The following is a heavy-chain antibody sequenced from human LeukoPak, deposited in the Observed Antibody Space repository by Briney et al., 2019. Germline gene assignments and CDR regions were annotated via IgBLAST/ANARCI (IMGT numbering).Heavy chain of an antibody. Sequence: GGSLRLSCAASGFTFSNYWMTWVRQAPGRGLEWVANIKQDGSEKYYVDSVKGRFTISRDNAKNSLYLQMNSLRAEDTAVYYCTRNSGSYPWGQGTLVTVSS. D-gene: IGHD1-26*01. CDR2: IKQDGSEK. J-gene: IGHJ5*02. CDR3: TRNSGSYP. V-gene: IGHV3-7*01. CDR1: GFTFSNYW.